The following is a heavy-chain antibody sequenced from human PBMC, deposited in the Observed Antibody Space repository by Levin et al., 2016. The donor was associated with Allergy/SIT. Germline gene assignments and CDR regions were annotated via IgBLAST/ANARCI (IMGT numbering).Heavy chain of an antibody. V-gene: IGHV3-30*18. Sequence: GGSLRLSCAASGFTFSSYGMHWVRQAPGKGLEWVAVISYDGSNKYYADSVKGRFTISRDNSKNTLYLQMNSLRAEDTAVYYCAKVQAALITMTAFDYWGQGTLVTVSS. J-gene: IGHJ4*02. D-gene: IGHD3-22*01. CDR2: ISYDGSNK. CDR3: AKVQAALITMTAFDY. CDR1: GFTFSSYG.